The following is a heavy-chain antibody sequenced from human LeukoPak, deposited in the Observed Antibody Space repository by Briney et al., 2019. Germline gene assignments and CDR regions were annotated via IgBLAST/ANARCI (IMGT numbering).Heavy chain of an antibody. Sequence: GGSLRLSCAASGFTFSSSEMNWVRQAPGKGLEWVSYISLSGSTVFYADSVRGRFTISRDNAKNSLYLQMNSLRAEDTAVYYCVRGYCSGGSCYTDWGQGTLVTVSS. CDR2: ISLSGSTV. J-gene: IGHJ4*02. CDR1: GFTFSSSE. D-gene: IGHD2-15*01. CDR3: VRGYCSGGSCYTD. V-gene: IGHV3-48*03.